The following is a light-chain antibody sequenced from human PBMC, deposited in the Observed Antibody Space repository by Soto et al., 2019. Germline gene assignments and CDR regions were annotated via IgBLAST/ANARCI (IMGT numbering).Light chain of an antibody. CDR3: AAWDDSLNGPRVV. CDR2: SNN. V-gene: IGLV1-44*01. J-gene: IGLJ2*01. Sequence: QSALTQPPSASGTPGQRVTISCSGSSSNIGSNTVNWYQQHPGTAPKLLIYSNNQQPSGVPDRFSGSKSGTSASLAISGLQSEDEADDYCAAWDDSLNGPRVVFGGGTKLTVL. CDR1: SSNIGSNT.